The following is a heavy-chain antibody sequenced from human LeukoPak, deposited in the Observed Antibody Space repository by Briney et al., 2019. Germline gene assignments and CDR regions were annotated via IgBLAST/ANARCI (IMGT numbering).Heavy chain of an antibody. CDR2: IYPGDSDT. CDR1: GYSFTSYW. Sequence: GESLKISCKGSGYSFTSYWIAWVRQMPGKGLEWMGVIYPGDSDTTYSPSFQGQVTIAAHKSISNAYLQWRSLRASDTAMYYCARQWGRGSGSYLGYWGQGTLVTVSS. D-gene: IGHD3-10*01. V-gene: IGHV5-51*01. CDR3: ARQWGRGSGSYLGY. J-gene: IGHJ4*02.